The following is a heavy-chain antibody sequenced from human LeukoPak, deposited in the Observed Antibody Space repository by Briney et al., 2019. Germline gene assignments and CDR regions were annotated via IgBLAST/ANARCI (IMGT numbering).Heavy chain of an antibody. CDR1: GYTLTELS. V-gene: IGHV1-24*01. D-gene: IGHD3-3*01. J-gene: IGHJ4*02. CDR2: FDPEDGET. CDR3: ATVAYYDFWSGYSKPANFDY. Sequence: ASVKVSCKVSGYTLTELSMHWVRQAPGKGLEWMGGFDPEDGETIYAQKFQGRVTTTEDTSTDTAYMELSSLRSEDTAVYYCATVAYYDFWSGYSKPANFDYWGQGTLVTVSS.